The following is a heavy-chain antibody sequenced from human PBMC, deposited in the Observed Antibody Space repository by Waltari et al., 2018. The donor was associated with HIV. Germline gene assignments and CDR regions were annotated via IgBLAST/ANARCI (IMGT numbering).Heavy chain of an antibody. CDR1: GFTFDDYA. V-gene: IGHV3-9*01. Sequence: EVQLVESGGGLVQPGRSLRLSCAASGFTFDDYAMHWVRPAPGKGLEWVSGISWNSGSIGYADSVKGRFTISRDNAKNSLYLQMNSLRAEDTALYYCAKDPSSEYSSSSGVGDYWGQGTLVTVSS. J-gene: IGHJ4*02. D-gene: IGHD6-6*01. CDR3: AKDPSSEYSSSSGVGDY. CDR2: ISWNSGSI.